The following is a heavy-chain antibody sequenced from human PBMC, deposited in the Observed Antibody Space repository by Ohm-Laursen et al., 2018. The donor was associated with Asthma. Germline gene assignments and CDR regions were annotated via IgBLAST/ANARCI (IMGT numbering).Heavy chain of an antibody. CDR1: GGSFSGYY. CDR3: ARGPTVTMGGWFDP. CDR2: INHSGST. V-gene: IGHV4-34*01. Sequence: TLSLTCSVYGGSFSGYYWSWIRQPPGKGLEWIGEINHSGSTNYNPSLKSRVTISVDTSKNQFSLKLSSVTAADTAVYYCARGPTVTMGGWFDPWGQGTLVTVSS. D-gene: IGHD4-17*01. J-gene: IGHJ5*02.